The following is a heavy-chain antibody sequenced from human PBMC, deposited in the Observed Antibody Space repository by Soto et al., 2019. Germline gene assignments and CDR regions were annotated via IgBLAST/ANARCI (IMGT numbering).Heavy chain of an antibody. CDR3: ARDRRGIAAAGTELYYYYYGLDV. CDR1: GFTFSSYW. J-gene: IGHJ6*02. V-gene: IGHV3-7*01. CDR2: IKQDGSEK. D-gene: IGHD6-13*01. Sequence: PGGSLRLSCAASGFTFSSYWMSWVRQAPGKGLEWVANIKQDGSEKYYVDSVKGRFTISRDNAKNSLYLQMNSLRAEDTAVYYCARDRRGIAAAGTELYYYYYGLDVWGQGTTVTVSS.